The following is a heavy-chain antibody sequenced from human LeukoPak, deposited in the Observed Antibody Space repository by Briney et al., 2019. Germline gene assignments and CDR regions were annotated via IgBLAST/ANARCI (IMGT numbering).Heavy chain of an antibody. J-gene: IGHJ4*02. Sequence: SETLSLTCTVSGGSISSGDYYWSWIRQPPGKGLEWNGYIYYSGSTYYNPSLKSRVTISVDTSKNHFSLKLSSVTAADAAVYYCARTGYNSGWSLDYWGQGTLVTVSS. CDR2: IYYSGST. D-gene: IGHD6-19*01. V-gene: IGHV4-30-4*08. CDR1: GGSISSGDYY. CDR3: ARTGYNSGWSLDY.